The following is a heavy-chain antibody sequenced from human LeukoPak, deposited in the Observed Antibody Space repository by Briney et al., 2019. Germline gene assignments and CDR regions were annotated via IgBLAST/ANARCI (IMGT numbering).Heavy chain of an antibody. J-gene: IGHJ4*02. Sequence: GGSLRLSCAASGFTFSSYSMNWVRQAPGKGLEWVSAMSGSGGSTYYADSVKGRFTISRDNSKNTLYLQMNSLRAEDTAVYYCAKVHYDILTGYPDYWGQGTLVTVSS. CDR3: AKVHYDILTGYPDY. CDR1: GFTFSSYS. CDR2: MSGSGGST. V-gene: IGHV3-23*01. D-gene: IGHD3-9*01.